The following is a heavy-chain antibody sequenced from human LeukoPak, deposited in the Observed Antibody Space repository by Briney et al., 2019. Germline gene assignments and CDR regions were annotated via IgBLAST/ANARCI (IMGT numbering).Heavy chain of an antibody. CDR2: ISSSSSYI. D-gene: IGHD3-22*01. V-gene: IGHV3-21*01. J-gene: IGHJ6*02. CDR3: ARDDRPEYYYDSSEYYGMDV. CDR1: GFTFSSYS. Sequence: GGSLRLSCAAPGFTFSSYSMNWVRQAPGKGLEWVSSISSSSSYIYYADSVKGRFTISRDNAKNSLYLQMNSLRAEDTAVYYCARDDRPEYYYDSSEYYGMDVWGQGTTVTVSS.